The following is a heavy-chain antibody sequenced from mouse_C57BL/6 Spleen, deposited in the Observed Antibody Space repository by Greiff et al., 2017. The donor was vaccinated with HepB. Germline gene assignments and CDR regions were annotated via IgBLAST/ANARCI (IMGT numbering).Heavy chain of an antibody. CDR2: ISSGGSYT. CDR3: ARPLYYYGSRASYAMDY. CDR1: GFTFSSYG. J-gene: IGHJ4*01. D-gene: IGHD1-1*01. Sequence: EVQLQESGGDLVKPGGSLKLSCAASGFTFSSYGMSWVRQTPDKRLEWVATISSGGSYTYYPDSVKGRFTISRDNAKNTLYLQMSSLKSEDTAMYYCARPLYYYGSRASYAMDYWGQGTSVTVSS. V-gene: IGHV5-6*01.